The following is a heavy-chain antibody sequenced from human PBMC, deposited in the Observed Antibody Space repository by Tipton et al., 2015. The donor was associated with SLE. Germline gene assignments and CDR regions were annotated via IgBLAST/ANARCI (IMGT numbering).Heavy chain of an antibody. Sequence: TLSLTCAVYGGSFSGYYWSWIRQPPGKGLEWIGEINHSGSTNYNPSLKRRVTITVDKTKNQFSLKLSSVTAADTAVYYCARAPRRGKFYCFNFFGQGTLVTVS. CDR1: GGSFSGYY. D-gene: IGHD3-16*01. V-gene: IGHV4-34*01. CDR2: INHSGST. CDR3: ARAPRRGKFYCFNF. J-gene: IGHJ4*01.